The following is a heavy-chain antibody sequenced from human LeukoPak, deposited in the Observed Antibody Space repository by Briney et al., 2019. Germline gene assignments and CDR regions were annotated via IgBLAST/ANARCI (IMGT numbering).Heavy chain of an antibody. V-gene: IGHV4-34*01. J-gene: IGHJ5*02. Sequence: PGGSLRLSCAASGFTFSSYGMHWVRQPPGKGLEWIGEINHSGSTNYNPSLKSRVTISVDTSKNQFSLKLSSVTAADTAVYYCARGRRLGYCSGGSCPYNWFDPWGQGTLVTVSS. D-gene: IGHD2-15*01. CDR3: ARGRRLGYCSGGSCPYNWFDP. CDR1: GFTFSSYG. CDR2: INHSGST.